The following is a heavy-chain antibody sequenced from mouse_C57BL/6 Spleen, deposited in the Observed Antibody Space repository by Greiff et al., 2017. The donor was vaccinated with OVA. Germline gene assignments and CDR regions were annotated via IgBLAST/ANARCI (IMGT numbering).Heavy chain of an antibody. D-gene: IGHD1-1*01. J-gene: IGHJ2*01. V-gene: IGHV1-69*01. CDR1: GYTFTSYW. Sequence: QVQLQQPGAELVMPGASVKLSCKASGYTFTSYWMHWVKQRPGQGLEWIGEIDPSDSYTNYNQKFKGKSTLTVDKSSSTAYMQLSSLTSEDSAVYYCARWDYYGSSYGGNYFDDWGQGTTLTVSS. CDR3: ARWDYYGSSYGGNYFDD. CDR2: IDPSDSYT.